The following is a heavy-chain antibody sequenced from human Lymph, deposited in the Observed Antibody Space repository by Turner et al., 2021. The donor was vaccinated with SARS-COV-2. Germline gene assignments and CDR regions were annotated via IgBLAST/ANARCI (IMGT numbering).Heavy chain of an antibody. CDR1: GLTVSSNY. Sequence: EVQLVESGGGLVQPGGSLRLSCAASGLTVSSNYMSWVRQAPGKGLECVSVIYSGGTTYYADSVKGRFTISRHNSKNTQYLQMNSLRAEDTAVYYCARDLDTAGGMDVWGQGTTVTVSS. CDR3: ARDLDTAGGMDV. CDR2: IYSGGTT. V-gene: IGHV3-53*04. J-gene: IGHJ6*02. D-gene: IGHD5-18*01.